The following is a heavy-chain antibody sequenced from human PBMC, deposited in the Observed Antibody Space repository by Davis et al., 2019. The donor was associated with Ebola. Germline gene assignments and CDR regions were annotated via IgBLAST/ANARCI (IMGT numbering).Heavy chain of an antibody. CDR3: ARDRVGAFFDY. J-gene: IGHJ4*02. Sequence: GESLKISCAASGFIFSSYWMHWVRQAPGKGLEWVANIKEDGSAQYYVDSVKGRFTISRDNAKNSLYLQMNSLRADDTAVYYCARDRVGAFFDYWGQGTLVTVSS. CDR2: IKEDGSAQ. CDR1: GFIFSSYW. V-gene: IGHV3-7*03. D-gene: IGHD1-26*01.